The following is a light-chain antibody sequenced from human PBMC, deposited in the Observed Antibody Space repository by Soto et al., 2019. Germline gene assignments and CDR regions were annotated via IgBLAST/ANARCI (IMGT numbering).Light chain of an antibody. CDR2: AAS. V-gene: IGKV1-16*01. Sequence: DIQMTQSPSSLSASVGDRFTITCRASQSISNYLNWYQQKPGKXPKXXIYAASSLQSGVPSRFSGSGSGTELTITISSLQPDDFETYYCQHYNSYSEAFGQGTKVDIK. CDR1: QSISNY. CDR3: QHYNSYSEA. J-gene: IGKJ1*01.